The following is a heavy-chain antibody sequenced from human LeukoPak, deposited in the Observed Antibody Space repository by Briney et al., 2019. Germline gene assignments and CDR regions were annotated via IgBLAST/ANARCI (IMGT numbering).Heavy chain of an antibody. CDR2: IKQDGGEK. D-gene: IGHD6-13*01. V-gene: IGHV3-7*01. CDR3: ARDASIIAAAATGYFDY. J-gene: IGHJ4*02. Sequence: GGSLRLSCAASGFTFSSYWMSWVRQAPGKGLEWVANIKQDGGEKYYEDSVKGRITISRDNAKNSLYLQMNSLRAEDTAVYYCARDASIIAAAATGYFDYWGQGTLVTVSS. CDR1: GFTFSSYW.